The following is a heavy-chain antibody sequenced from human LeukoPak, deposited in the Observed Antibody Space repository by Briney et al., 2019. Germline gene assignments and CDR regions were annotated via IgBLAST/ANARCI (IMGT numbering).Heavy chain of an antibody. CDR2: IYTSGST. CDR3: ARTSSSWYSYYFDY. J-gene: IGHJ4*02. CDR1: GGSISSYY. V-gene: IGHV4-4*07. Sequence: SETLSLTCTVSGGSISSYYRSWIRQPAGKGLEWIGRIYTSGSTNYNPSLKSRVTMSVDTSKNQFSLKLSSVTAADTAVYYCARTSSSWYSYYFDYWGQGTLVTVSS. D-gene: IGHD6-13*01.